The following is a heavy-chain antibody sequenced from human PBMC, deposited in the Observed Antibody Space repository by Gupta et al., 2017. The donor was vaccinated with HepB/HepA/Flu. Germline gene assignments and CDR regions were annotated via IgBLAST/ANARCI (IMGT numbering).Heavy chain of an antibody. CDR1: GFNIIAFA. CDR2: ISGSAGST. J-gene: IGHJ4*02. V-gene: IGHV3-23*01. Sequence: EVHLFESGGVLVQPGGSLRHSCSASGFNIIAFACTSVRQAPGKGLEWVSSISGSAGSTFYADSVKGRFTIYRDNSKNTLYLPMHSLRAEDTAVFYCAKEACYFHTSGYLNYWGQGTLFTVSS. D-gene: IGHD6-25*01. CDR3: AKEACYFHTSGYLNY.